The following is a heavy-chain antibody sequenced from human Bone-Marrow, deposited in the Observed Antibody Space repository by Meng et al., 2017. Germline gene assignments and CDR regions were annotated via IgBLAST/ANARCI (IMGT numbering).Heavy chain of an antibody. CDR2: IYYNGKS. D-gene: IGHD5-18*01. CDR3: ARASYSYDSWFDP. V-gene: IGHV4-39*01. CDR1: GGSISSRSYY. Sequence: QLQLQESGPGTVKPSETLSLSCTVSGGSISSRSYYWVWIRQSPGKGLEWIGQIYYNGKSYYNPSLKSRVTMSVDTSRSQFSLNLNTVTAADTAVYYCARASYSYDSWFDPWGQGTLVTVSS. J-gene: IGHJ5*02.